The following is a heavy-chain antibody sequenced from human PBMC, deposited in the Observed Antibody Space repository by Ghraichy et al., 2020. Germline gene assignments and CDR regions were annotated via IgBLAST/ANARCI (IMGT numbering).Heavy chain of an antibody. CDR2: INHSGST. D-gene: IGHD6-19*01. CDR1: GGSFSGYY. J-gene: IGHJ4*02. Sequence: SETLSLTCAVYGGSFSGYYWSWIRHPPGKGLEWIGEINHSGSTNYNPSLKSRVNISVDTSKNQFSLKLSSVTAADTAVYYCARDNRIAVVDWGQGTLVTVSS. V-gene: IGHV4-34*01. CDR3: ARDNRIAVVD.